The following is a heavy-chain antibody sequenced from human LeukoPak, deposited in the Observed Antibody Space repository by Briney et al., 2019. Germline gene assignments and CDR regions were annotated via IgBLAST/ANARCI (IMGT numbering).Heavy chain of an antibody. J-gene: IGHJ4*02. CDR3: AKVPYDSSGPFDY. CDR2: ISYDGSNK. V-gene: IGHV3-30*18. D-gene: IGHD3-22*01. CDR1: GFAFSSYG. Sequence: GGSLRLSCAASGFAFSSYGMHWGRPAPGKGLGWVAVISYDGSNKYYSDSVKGRFTISRDNSKNTLYLQMNSLRAEDTAVYYCAKVPYDSSGPFDYWGQGTLVTVSS.